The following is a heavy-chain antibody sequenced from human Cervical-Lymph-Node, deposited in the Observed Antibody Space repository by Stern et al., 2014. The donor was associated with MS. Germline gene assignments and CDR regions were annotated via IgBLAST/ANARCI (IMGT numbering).Heavy chain of an antibody. CDR1: GFAFSDYY. D-gene: IGHD3-22*01. CDR3: SRVNVYPLDSSGYYLDLLDY. Sequence: EVQLVESGGGLVQPGGSLRLSCAASGFAFSDYYMDWVRQAPGKGLEWVGRTRTKAKKYTTEYAASVKGRFTISRDDSRNSLYLQMNSLKTEDTAVYYCSRVNVYPLDSSGYYLDLLDYWGQGTLVTVSS. J-gene: IGHJ4*02. CDR2: TRTKAKKYTT. V-gene: IGHV3-72*01.